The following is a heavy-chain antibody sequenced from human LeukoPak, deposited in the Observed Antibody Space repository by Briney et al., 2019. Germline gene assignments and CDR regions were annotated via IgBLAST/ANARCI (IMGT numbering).Heavy chain of an antibody. CDR3: ARDLRPNWNDYFDY. Sequence: GGSLRLSCAASGFTFSSYWMSWVRQAPGKGLEWVANIKQDGSEKYYVDSVKGRFTISRDNAKNSLYLQMNSLRAEDTAVYYCARDLRPNWNDYFDYWGQGTPVTVSS. V-gene: IGHV3-7*01. CDR1: GFTFSSYW. D-gene: IGHD1-1*01. J-gene: IGHJ4*02. CDR2: IKQDGSEK.